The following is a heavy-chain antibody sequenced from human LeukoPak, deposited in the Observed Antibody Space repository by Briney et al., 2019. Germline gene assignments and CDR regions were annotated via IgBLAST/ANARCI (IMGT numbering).Heavy chain of an antibody. CDR1: GYTFTSYY. V-gene: IGHV1-46*01. CDR3: ARDSSFRFDY. CDR2: INPSGGST. Sequence: ASVKVSCKASGYTFTSYYMHWVRQAPGQGLEWMGIINPSGGSTSYAQKFQGRVTITADESTSTAYMELSSLRSEDTAVYYCARDSSFRFDYWGQGTLVTVSS. J-gene: IGHJ4*02.